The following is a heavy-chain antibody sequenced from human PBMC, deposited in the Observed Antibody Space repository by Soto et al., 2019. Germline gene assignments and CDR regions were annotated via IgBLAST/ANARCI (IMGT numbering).Heavy chain of an antibody. CDR3: ARWSYLDY. J-gene: IGHJ4*02. D-gene: IGHD3-3*01. CDR2: ISGSDGKT. Sequence: LTLTCDFSGFSFVSYALSWVRQAPGKGLEWVSTISGSDGKTFYADSVKGRFSISRDTSQNTLYLQMNSLRADDTAIYYCARWSYLDYWGQGTRVTVSS. CDR1: GFSFVSYA. V-gene: IGHV3-23*01.